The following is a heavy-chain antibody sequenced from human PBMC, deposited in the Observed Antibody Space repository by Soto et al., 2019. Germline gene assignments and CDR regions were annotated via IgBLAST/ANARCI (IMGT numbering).Heavy chain of an antibody. J-gene: IGHJ4*02. V-gene: IGHV3-74*01. CDR2: INSDGSIT. CDR3: AKAGGSTVTTSP. CDR1: GFTFSAYW. D-gene: IGHD4-17*01. Sequence: GGSLRLSCAASGFTFSAYWMHWVRQAPGKGLVWVSRINSDGSITDYADSVKGRFTISRDNAKNTVYLQMNSLRADDTAVYYCAKAGGSTVTTSPWGQGTLVTVSS.